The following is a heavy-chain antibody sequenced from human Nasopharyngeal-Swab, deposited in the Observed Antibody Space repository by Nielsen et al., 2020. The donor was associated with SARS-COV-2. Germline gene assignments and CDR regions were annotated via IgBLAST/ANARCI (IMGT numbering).Heavy chain of an antibody. CDR2: ISGSGGST. CDR3: AKGNYAYYYYYYMDV. CDR1: GFTFSSYA. J-gene: IGHJ6*03. V-gene: IGHV3-23*01. D-gene: IGHD4-11*01. Sequence: GGSLRLSCAASGFTFSSYAMSWVRQAPGKGLEWVSAISGSGGSTYYADSVQGRFTISRDNSKNTLYLQMNSLRAEDTAVYYCAKGNYAYYYYYYMDVWGKGTTVTVSS.